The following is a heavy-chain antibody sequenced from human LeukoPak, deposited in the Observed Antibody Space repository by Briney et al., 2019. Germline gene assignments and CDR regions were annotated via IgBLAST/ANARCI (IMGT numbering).Heavy chain of an antibody. CDR1: GFTFSNFL. V-gene: IGHV3-23*01. J-gene: IGHJ4*02. CDR2: ISGSGGDT. D-gene: IGHD2-15*01. Sequence: PGGSLRLSCAASGFTFSNFLMTWVRQAPGKGPEWVSAISGSGGDTYYADSVKGRFTISRDNSKNTLYLQMNSLRAEDTAVYYCAREGSGQYYFDYWGQGTLVTVSS. CDR3: AREGSGQYYFDY.